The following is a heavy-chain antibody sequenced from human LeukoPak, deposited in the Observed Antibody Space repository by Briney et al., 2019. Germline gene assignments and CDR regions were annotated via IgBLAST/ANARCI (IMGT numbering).Heavy chain of an antibody. V-gene: IGHV4-34*01. CDR3: AREYWLVDGYYYYYMDV. CDR2: INHSGST. J-gene: IGHJ6*03. CDR1: GGSFSGYY. D-gene: IGHD6-19*01. Sequence: SETLSLTCAVYGGSFSGYYWSRIRQPPGKGLEWIGEINHSGSTNYSPSLKSRVTMSVDTSKNQFSLKLSSVTAADTAVYYCAREYWLVDGYYYYYMDVWGKGTTVTVSS.